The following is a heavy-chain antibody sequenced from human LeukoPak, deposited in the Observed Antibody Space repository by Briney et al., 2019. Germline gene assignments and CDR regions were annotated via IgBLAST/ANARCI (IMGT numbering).Heavy chain of an antibody. CDR2: IRYDGSNK. J-gene: IGHJ6*02. CDR3: AKGFLYYYYYGMDV. Sequence: GGSLRLSCAASGFTFSSYWMGWFRQAPGKGLEWVAFIRYDGSNKYYADSVKGRFTISRDNSKNTLYLQMNSLRAEDTALYYCAKGFLYYYYYGMDVWGQGTTVTVSS. V-gene: IGHV3-30*02. D-gene: IGHD2-21*01. CDR1: GFTFSSYW.